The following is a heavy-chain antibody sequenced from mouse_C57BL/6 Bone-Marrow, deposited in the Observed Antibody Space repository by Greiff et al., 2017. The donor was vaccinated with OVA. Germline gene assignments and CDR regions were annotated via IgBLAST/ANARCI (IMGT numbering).Heavy chain of an antibody. CDR2: IDPENGDT. J-gene: IGHJ3*01. D-gene: IGHD4-1*02. Sequence: VQLQQSGAELVRPGASVKLSCTASGFNIKDDYMHWVKQRPEQGLEWIGWIDPENGDTAYASKFQGKATITADTSSNTAYLQLSSLTSEDTAVYYCTRNWDLAWFAYWGQGTLVTVSA. V-gene: IGHV14-4*01. CDR3: TRNWDLAWFAY. CDR1: GFNIKDDY.